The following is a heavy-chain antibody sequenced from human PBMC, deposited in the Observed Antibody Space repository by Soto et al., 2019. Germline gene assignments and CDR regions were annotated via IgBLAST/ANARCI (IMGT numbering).Heavy chain of an antibody. D-gene: IGHD3-22*01. Sequence: ASVKVSCEASGYTFTDYYLHWVRQAPGQGLELMGWINPKNGATIYAQKFQGRVTMTRDTSISTAYMELSRLRSDDTAVYSCARVYYDRSGYLDYWGQGPLVTVSS. CDR3: ARVYYDRSGYLDY. J-gene: IGHJ4*02. CDR1: GYTFTDYY. CDR2: INPKNGAT. V-gene: IGHV1-2*02.